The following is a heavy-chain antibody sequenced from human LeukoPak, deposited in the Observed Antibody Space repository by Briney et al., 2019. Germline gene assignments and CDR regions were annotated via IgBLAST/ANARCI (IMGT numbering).Heavy chain of an antibody. CDR2: INPSGGST. Sequence: ASVKVSCKASGYTFTSYYMHWVRQAPGQGLEWMGIINPSGGSTSYAQKFQGRVTMTRDMSTSTVYMELSSLRAEDTAVYYCAKDYSLGLYPYYFDYWGQGTLVTVSS. D-gene: IGHD2-21*01. CDR1: GYTFTSYY. CDR3: AKDYSLGLYPYYFDY. J-gene: IGHJ4*02. V-gene: IGHV1-46*01.